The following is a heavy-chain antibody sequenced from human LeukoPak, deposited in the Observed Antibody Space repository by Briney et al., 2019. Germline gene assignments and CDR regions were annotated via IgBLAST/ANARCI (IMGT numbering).Heavy chain of an antibody. CDR2: INSDGSST. CDR3: ARDGSDILTGYYALTGNNWFDP. D-gene: IGHD3-9*01. V-gene: IGHV3-74*01. Sequence: GGSLRLSCAASGFTFSSYWMHWVRQAPGKGLGWVSRINSDGSSTSYADSVKGRFTISRDNAKNTLYLQMNSLRAEDTAVYYCARDGSDILTGYYALTGNNWFDPWGQGTLVTVSS. CDR1: GFTFSSYW. J-gene: IGHJ5*02.